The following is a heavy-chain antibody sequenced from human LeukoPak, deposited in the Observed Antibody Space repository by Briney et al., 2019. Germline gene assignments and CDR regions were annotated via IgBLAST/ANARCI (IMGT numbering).Heavy chain of an antibody. CDR2: ISGIGGST. J-gene: IGHJ4*02. CDR1: GFTFSSYA. V-gene: IGHV3-23*01. CDR3: AKSLDYYDSSGYYYPPFDY. D-gene: IGHD3-22*01. Sequence: GGSLRLSCAASGFTFSSYAMSWVRQAPGKGLEWVSAISGIGGSTYYADSVKGRFTISRDNSKNTLYLQMNSLRAEDTAVYYCAKSLDYYDSSGYYYPPFDYWGQGTLVTVSS.